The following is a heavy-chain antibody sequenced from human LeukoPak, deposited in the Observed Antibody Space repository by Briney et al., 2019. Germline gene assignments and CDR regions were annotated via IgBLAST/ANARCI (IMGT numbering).Heavy chain of an antibody. Sequence: GGSLRLSCAASGFTFGNYWMSWVRQSPVKGLEWVANINQDGSERYYLDSVKGRFTISRDNAKSSVSLQMHSLRAEDMALYYCARHQREDGTSGYYAPHFDHWGPGALVTVSS. D-gene: IGHD3-22*01. V-gene: IGHV3-7*01. CDR3: ARHQREDGTSGYYAPHFDH. CDR1: GFTFGNYW. CDR2: INQDGSER. J-gene: IGHJ4*02.